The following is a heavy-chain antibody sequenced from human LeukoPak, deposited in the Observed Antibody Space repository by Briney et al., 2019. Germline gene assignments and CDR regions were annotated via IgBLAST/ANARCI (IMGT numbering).Heavy chain of an antibody. CDR3: ARDTRFLEWLLGGYFDY. Sequence: PGGSLRLSCAASGFTFSIYSMNWVRQAPGKGLEWVAYISSSSSTIYYADSVKGRFTISRDNAKNSLYLQMNSLRDEDTAVYYCARDTRFLEWLLGGYFDYWGQGTLVTVSS. J-gene: IGHJ4*02. CDR1: GFTFSIYS. CDR2: ISSSSSTI. D-gene: IGHD3-3*01. V-gene: IGHV3-48*02.